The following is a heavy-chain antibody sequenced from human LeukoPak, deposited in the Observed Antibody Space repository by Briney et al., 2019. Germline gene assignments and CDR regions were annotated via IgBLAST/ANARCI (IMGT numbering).Heavy chain of an antibody. V-gene: IGHV3-30-3*01. CDR2: ISYDGSNK. D-gene: IGHD3-22*01. CDR3: ARDRAYYYDSIDAFDI. Sequence: PGRSLRLSCAASGFTFSSYAMHWVRQAPGKGLEWVAVISYDGSNKYYADSVKGRFTISRDNSKNTLYLQMNSLRAEDTAVYYCARDRAYYYDSIDAFDIWGQGTMVTVSS. J-gene: IGHJ3*02. CDR1: GFTFSSYA.